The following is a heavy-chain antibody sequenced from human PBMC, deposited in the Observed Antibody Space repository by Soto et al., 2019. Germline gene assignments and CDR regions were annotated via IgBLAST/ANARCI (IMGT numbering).Heavy chain of an antibody. Sequence: PSETLSLTCSVSGASIRSGGYYWSWLRQSPGKGLEWIGHIYYTGSTFYSPSLKCRLTISLDTSKNQFSLDLRSVTAADTAMYYCARIEMASIKWGRGTLVTVSS. J-gene: IGHJ4*02. CDR2: IYYTGST. V-gene: IGHV4-31*03. CDR1: GASIRSGGYY. CDR3: ARIEMASIK.